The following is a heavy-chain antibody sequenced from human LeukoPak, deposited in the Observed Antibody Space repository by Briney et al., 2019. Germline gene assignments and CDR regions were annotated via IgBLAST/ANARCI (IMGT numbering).Heavy chain of an antibody. V-gene: IGHV3-74*01. CDR2: IISDGITT. J-gene: IGHJ3*01. D-gene: IGHD2/OR15-2a*01. Sequence: GGSLRLSCAASGLTFHNTWMHWVRQAPGKGRVWGSRIISDGITTTYADSVKGGFTISRDNAKNTLYLQMNSLRADDTAVYYCAADGEYAFLVWGQGTMVTVSS. CDR3: AADGEYAFLV. CDR1: GLTFHNTW.